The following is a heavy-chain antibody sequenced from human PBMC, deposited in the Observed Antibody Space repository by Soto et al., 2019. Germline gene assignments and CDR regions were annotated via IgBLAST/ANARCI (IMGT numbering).Heavy chain of an antibody. CDR1: GGTFSSYT. Sequence: GASVKVSCKASGGTFSSYTISWVRQAPGQGLEWMGRIIPILGIANYAQKFQGRVTMTADKSTSTAYMELRSLRSDDTAVYYCARELVSGYYYVGFDPWGQGTLVTSPQ. D-gene: IGHD3-22*01. CDR3: ARELVSGYYYVGFDP. CDR2: IIPILGIA. J-gene: IGHJ5*02. V-gene: IGHV1-69*04.